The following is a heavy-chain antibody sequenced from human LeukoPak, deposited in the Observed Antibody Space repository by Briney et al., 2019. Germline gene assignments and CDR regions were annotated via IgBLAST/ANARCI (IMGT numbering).Heavy chain of an antibody. D-gene: IGHD3-9*01. CDR3: ARLSKGRYFDWIFDY. V-gene: IGHV4-39*01. J-gene: IGHJ4*02. Sequence: PSETLSLTCIVSGASISSSTYFWGWIRQPPGKGLEWIGNIYYSGSTSHYPSLRSPVTVSVDTSKNQFSLNLSSVTAADAAVYYCARLSKGRYFDWIFDYWGQGTLVTVSS. CDR2: IYYSGST. CDR1: GASISSSTYF.